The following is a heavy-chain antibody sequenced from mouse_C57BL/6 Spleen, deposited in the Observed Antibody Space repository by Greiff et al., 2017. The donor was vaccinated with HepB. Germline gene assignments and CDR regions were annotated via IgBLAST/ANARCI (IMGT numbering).Heavy chain of an antibody. D-gene: IGHD1-1*01. Sequence: VQRVESGPGLVQPSQSLSITCTVSGFSLTSYGVHWVRQSPGKGLEWLGVIWRGGSTDYNAAFMSRLSITKDNSKSQVFFKMNSLQADDTAIYYCAKDGGSSHLYFDVWGTGTTVTVSS. CDR3: AKDGGSSHLYFDV. CDR1: GFSLTSYG. J-gene: IGHJ1*03. V-gene: IGHV2-5*01. CDR2: IWRGGST.